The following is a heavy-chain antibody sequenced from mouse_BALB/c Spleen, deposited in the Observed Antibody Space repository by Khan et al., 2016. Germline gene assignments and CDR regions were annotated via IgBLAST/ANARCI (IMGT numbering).Heavy chain of an antibody. V-gene: IGHV1-9*01. CDR1: GYTFSSYW. CDR2: ILPGSGST. D-gene: IGHD1-1*01. J-gene: IGHJ3*01. Sequence: QVQLQQSGAELMKPGASVKISCKATGYTFSSYWIEWVKQRPGHGLEWIGEILPGSGSTNYNEKFKGKATFTADTSSNTAYMQLSSLTSEDSAVYYGARHYYGSSSFAYWGQGTLVTVSA. CDR3: ARHYYGSSSFAY.